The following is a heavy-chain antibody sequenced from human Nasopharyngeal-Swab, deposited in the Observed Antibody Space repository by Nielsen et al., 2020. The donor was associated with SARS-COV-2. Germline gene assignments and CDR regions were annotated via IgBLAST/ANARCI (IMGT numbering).Heavy chain of an antibody. CDR3: ARHWSDPGNWFDP. V-gene: IGHV5-10-1*01. CDR1: GYSFTSYW. Sequence: GGSLRLSCKGSGYSFTSYWINWVRQMPGKGLEWMGRIDPSDSYTNYSPSFQGHVTISADKSISTAYLQWSSLKASDTAMYYCARHWSDPGNWFDPWGQGTLVTVSS. CDR2: IDPSDSYT. J-gene: IGHJ5*02.